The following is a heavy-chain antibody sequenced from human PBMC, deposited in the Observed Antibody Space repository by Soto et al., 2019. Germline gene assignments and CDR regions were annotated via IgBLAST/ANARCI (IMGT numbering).Heavy chain of an antibody. CDR1: GYSFTSYW. CDR3: ARGMEQQLINMDGYYYYGMDV. J-gene: IGHJ6*02. CDR2: IYPGDSDT. V-gene: IGHV5-51*01. D-gene: IGHD6-13*01. Sequence: TGESLKISCKGSGYSFTSYWIGWVRQMPGKGLEWMGIIYPGDSDTRYSPSFQGQVTISADKSISTAYLQWSSLKASDTAMYYCARGMEQQLINMDGYYYYGMDVWGQGTTVTVSS.